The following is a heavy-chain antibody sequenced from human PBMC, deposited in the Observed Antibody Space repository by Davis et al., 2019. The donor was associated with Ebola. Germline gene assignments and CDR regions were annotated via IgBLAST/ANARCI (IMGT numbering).Heavy chain of an antibody. CDR1: GGSISRYY. CDR3: ARQEYYYDSSGYYYAFDI. Sequence: PSETLSLTCTVSGGSISRYYWSWIRQPPGKGLEWIGYIYYSGSTNYNPSLKSRVTISVDTSKNQFSLKLSSVTAADTAVYYCARQEYYYDSSGYYYAFDIWGQGTMVTVSS. J-gene: IGHJ3*02. CDR2: IYYSGST. V-gene: IGHV4-59*08. D-gene: IGHD3-22*01.